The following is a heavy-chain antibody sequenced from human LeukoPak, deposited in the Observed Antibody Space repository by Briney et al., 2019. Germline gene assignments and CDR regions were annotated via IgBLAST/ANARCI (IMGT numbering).Heavy chain of an antibody. CDR1: NVSFISYY. D-gene: IGHD2-2*01. CDR2: IYPSGSS. V-gene: IGHV4-4*09. CDR3: ARSPPAPKQFDF. Sequence: SETLSLTCTVSNVSFISYYWSGIRQPPGKGLEWIGYIYPSGSSNSIPSLKSRFSLSVETSKNQFSLKLSSVIAAHTAIYYCARSPPAPKQFDFWGQGILVTVSS. J-gene: IGHJ4*02.